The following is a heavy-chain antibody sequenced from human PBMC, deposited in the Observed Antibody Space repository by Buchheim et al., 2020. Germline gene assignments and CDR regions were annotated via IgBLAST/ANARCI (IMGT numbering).Heavy chain of an antibody. J-gene: IGHJ4*02. CDR3: AVASSYYVIDY. V-gene: IGHV4-59*03. D-gene: IGHD3-10*02. Sequence: QVQLQESGPGLVKPSETLSLTCTVSGGFITSYYWSWIRQSPGKGLEWIGYIHYSGSTNYNPFLKSRVTISVDTSKNQFSMKLTSVTAADTAVYYCAVASSYYVIDYWGPGTL. CDR2: IHYSGST. CDR1: GGFITSYY.